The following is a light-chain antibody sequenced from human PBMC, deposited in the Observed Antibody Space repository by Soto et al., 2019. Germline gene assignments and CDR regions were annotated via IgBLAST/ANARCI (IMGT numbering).Light chain of an antibody. CDR3: HQVYTYPRT. CDR1: QGVRSY. CDR2: GAS. J-gene: IGKJ1*01. V-gene: IGKV1-9*01. Sequence: IQLTQSPSSLSASVGDRVTITCRASQGVRSYLAWFQQRPGKAPKLLIFGASTLQNGVPARFSGGGFGTEFTLTITSLQPEEFATYYCHQVYTYPRTFGQGTKVEIK.